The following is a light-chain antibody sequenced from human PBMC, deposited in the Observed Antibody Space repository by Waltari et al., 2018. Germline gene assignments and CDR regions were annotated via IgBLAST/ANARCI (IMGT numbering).Light chain of an antibody. CDR3: HQRSDWPLT. CDR2: DAS. V-gene: IGKV3-11*01. CDR1: QSVGTY. J-gene: IGKJ4*01. Sequence: ENVLTQSPATLSLSPGERATLSCRTSQSVGTYLVWYQQKPGQAPRLLIYDASNRATGIPARFSGSGSGTDFTLTISYLEPEDFAVYYCHQRSDWPLTFGGGTKVEIK.